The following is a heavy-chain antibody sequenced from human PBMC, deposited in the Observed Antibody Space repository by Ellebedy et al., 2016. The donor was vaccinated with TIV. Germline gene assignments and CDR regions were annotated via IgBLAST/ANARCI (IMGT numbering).Heavy chain of an antibody. D-gene: IGHD3/OR15-3a*01. CDR1: GFTFSTYP. V-gene: IGHV3-23*01. CDR3: ARRSTDFAFDS. Sequence: PGGSLRLSCATSGFTFSTYPMNWVRQAPGKGLEWVSIISANGGTTYYADSVKGRFTISRDNSKNTLFLQMSSLRAEDTAVHFCARRSTDFAFDSWGQGTLVTVSS. J-gene: IGHJ4*02. CDR2: ISANGGTT.